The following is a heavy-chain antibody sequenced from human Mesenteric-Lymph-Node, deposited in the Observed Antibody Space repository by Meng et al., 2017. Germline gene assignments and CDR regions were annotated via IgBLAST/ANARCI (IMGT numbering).Heavy chain of an antibody. CDR3: ARRTGSLPGGVYSGSYAYYDY. CDR2: ISSDTIYI. D-gene: IGHD3-10*01. Sequence: ETLSLTCAASGFTFSSYSMTWVRQAPGKGLEWVSSISSDTIYIYYADSVKGRFTISRDNAKNSLYLQMNSLRAEDTAVYYCARRTGSLPGGVYSGSYAYYDYWGQGTLVTVSS. J-gene: IGHJ4*02. V-gene: IGHV3-21*01. CDR1: GFTFSSYS.